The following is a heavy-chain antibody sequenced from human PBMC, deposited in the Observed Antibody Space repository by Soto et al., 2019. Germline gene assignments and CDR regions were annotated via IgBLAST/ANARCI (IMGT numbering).Heavy chain of an antibody. CDR3: ARSGSIVWYGWFDP. V-gene: IGHV2-5*01. D-gene: IGHD6-19*01. Sequence: GPPLVNPTQTLTLTCIFSGFSLRTSGGGVGWVRQRLGKGVEWLGFIYCNDVKRDSPCLKSGLTISKDTAKNQVDLAMTNMEAVETATYFCARSGSIVWYGWFDPWGRGALVTVSS. CDR2: IYCNDVK. J-gene: IGHJ5*02. CDR1: GFSLRTSGGG.